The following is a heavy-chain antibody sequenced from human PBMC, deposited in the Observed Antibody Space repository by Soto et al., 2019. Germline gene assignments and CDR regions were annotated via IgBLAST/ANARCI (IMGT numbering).Heavy chain of an antibody. V-gene: IGHV1-3*05. Sequence: QVQLVQSGAEEKKPGASVKVSCKSSGYTFSNYAIHWVRQAPGQRLEWMGWISAGNGITKYSQNFQGRVTITRDTSASTAYMELSSLGSEDTVVYYCARDEGDSSGWYWVYWGQGTLVTVSS. J-gene: IGHJ4*02. CDR1: GYTFSNYA. CDR3: ARDEGDSSGWYWVY. CDR2: ISAGNGIT. D-gene: IGHD6-19*01.